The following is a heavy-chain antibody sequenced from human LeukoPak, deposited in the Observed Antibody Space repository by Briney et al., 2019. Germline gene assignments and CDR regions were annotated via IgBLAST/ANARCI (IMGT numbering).Heavy chain of an antibody. CDR1: VGSISSSNW. D-gene: IGHD4-23*01. Sequence: SGTLSLTCAVSVGSISSSNWWGGVRQPPGKGLDGIGEIYHRGSTSYNPSLKSRVTMSVDKSTNQFSLKLSSVPAADPAVYYCARAPYYGGRTPPNWFDPWGQGTLVTVSS. J-gene: IGHJ5*02. CDR3: ARAPYYGGRTPPNWFDP. CDR2: IYHRGST. V-gene: IGHV4-4*02.